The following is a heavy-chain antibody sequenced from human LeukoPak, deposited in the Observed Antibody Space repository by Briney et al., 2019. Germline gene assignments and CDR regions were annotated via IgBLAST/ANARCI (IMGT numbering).Heavy chain of an antibody. J-gene: IGHJ4*02. CDR2: IKQDGSEK. Sequence: GGSLRLSCVAPGFTFTKYWMSWVRQAPGKGLEWVANIKQDGSEKYYVDSVKGRFIISRDNAKNSLYLQMNSLRGEDTAVYYCARDTHGLHYWGQGALVTVSS. CDR1: GFTFTKYW. CDR3: ARDTHGLHY. D-gene: IGHD4-11*01. V-gene: IGHV3-7*01.